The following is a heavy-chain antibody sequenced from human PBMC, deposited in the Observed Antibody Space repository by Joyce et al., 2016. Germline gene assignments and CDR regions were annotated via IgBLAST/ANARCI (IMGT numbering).Heavy chain of an antibody. V-gene: IGHV5-10-1*01. CDR1: GYSFTTYW. CDR3: ARSYIVRATRSDYYYYYPLDV. D-gene: IGHD1-26*01. CDR2: IDPTDSYT. Sequence: GSLWISCKGSGYSFTTYWINWLRQMPGKGLEWMGTIDPTDSYTNYNPSFQGHVTISADKSITTAYLQWSSLRTSDTAIYFCARSYIVRATRSDYYYYYPLDVWGQGTTVTVSS. J-gene: IGHJ6*02.